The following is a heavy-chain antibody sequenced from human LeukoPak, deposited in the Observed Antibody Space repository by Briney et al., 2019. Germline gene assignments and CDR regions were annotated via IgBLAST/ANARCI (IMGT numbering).Heavy chain of an antibody. D-gene: IGHD1-26*01. Sequence: ASVTVSCKASGYTFTGCYMHWVRQAPGQELEWMGIINPSGGSTSYAQKFQGRVTMTRDTSTSTVYMELSSLRSEDTAVYYCAWSRKVGATFDIWGQGTIVTVSS. V-gene: IGHV1-46*01. CDR1: GYTFTGCY. CDR2: INPSGGST. CDR3: AWSRKVGATFDI. J-gene: IGHJ3*02.